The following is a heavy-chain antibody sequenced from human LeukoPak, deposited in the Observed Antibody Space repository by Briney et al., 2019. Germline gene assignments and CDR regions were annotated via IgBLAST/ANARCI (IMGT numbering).Heavy chain of an antibody. V-gene: IGHV1-46*01. Sequence: ASVKVSCKASGYTLTNYYIHWVRQAPGQGLEWVGVMNPSDGDTTYAQKFQGRVTMTRDTSTSTVYVELSSLTSEDTAMHFCARGGLINRGSSPPIPFEYWGQGTLVTVSS. D-gene: IGHD6-13*01. CDR3: ARGGLINRGSSPPIPFEY. J-gene: IGHJ4*02. CDR2: MNPSDGDT. CDR1: GYTLTNYY.